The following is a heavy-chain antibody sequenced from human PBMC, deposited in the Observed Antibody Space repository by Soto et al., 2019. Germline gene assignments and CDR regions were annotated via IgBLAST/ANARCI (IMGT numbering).Heavy chain of an antibody. CDR3: ARAPTDYSHDY. CDR2: VYYSGST. Sequence: PSETLSLTCTVSGGSIITTTYYWGWLRQPPGKGLEWIGSVYYSGSTYYHPSLKSRVTISVDTSMNQFSLMLSSVTAADTAVYFCARAPTDYSHDYWGLGNLVTVSS. V-gene: IGHV4-39*01. J-gene: IGHJ4*02. D-gene: IGHD4-4*01. CDR1: GGSIITTTYY.